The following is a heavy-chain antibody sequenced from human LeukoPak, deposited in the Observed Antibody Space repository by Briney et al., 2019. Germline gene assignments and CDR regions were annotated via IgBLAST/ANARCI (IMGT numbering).Heavy chain of an antibody. Sequence: ASVKVSCKASGYTFTSYGISWVRQAPGQGLEWMGWISAYNGNTNYAQKLQGRVTMTTDTSTSTAYMELRSLRSDDTAVYYCATTKIWELLREDSRYYFDYWGQGTLVTVSS. V-gene: IGHV1-18*01. CDR2: ISAYNGNT. D-gene: IGHD1-26*01. J-gene: IGHJ4*02. CDR3: ATTKIWELLREDSRYYFDY. CDR1: GYTFTSYG.